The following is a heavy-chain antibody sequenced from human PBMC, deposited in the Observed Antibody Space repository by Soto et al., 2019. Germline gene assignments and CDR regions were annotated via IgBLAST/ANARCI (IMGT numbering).Heavy chain of an antibody. CDR3: ARGGGYSYGLDYYYGMDA. V-gene: IGHV1-69*13. D-gene: IGHD5-18*01. J-gene: IGHJ6*02. CDR2: IIPIFGTA. Sequence: SVKVSCKASGGTFSSYAISWVRQAPGQRLEWMGGIIPIFGTANYAQKFQGRVTITADESTSTAYMELSSLRSEDTAVYYCARGGGYSYGLDYYYGMDAWGQGTTVTVSS. CDR1: GGTFSSYA.